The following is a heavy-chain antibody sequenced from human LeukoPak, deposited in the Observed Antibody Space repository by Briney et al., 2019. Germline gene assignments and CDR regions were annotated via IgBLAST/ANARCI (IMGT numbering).Heavy chain of an antibody. CDR3: ARAGPQYYDFWSGYYSFDY. Sequence: SETLSLTCTVSGGSISSYYWSWIRQPLGKGLEWIGYIYYSGSTNYNPSLKSRVTISVDTSKNQFSLKLSSVTAADTAVHYCARAGPQYYDFWSGYYSFDYWGQGTLVTVSS. D-gene: IGHD3-3*01. V-gene: IGHV4-59*01. J-gene: IGHJ4*02. CDR1: GGSISSYY. CDR2: IYYSGST.